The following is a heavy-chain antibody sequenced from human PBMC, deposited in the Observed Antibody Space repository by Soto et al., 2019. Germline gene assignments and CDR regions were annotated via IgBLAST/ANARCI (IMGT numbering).Heavy chain of an antibody. V-gene: IGHV3-23*01. CDR3: AKETVFKGVAQH. Sequence: GSLRLSCAGSGFTFSSYAMSWVRQAPGKGLEWVSAFSDSGNTYYADSVKGRFTISRDNSQNTLYLQMNSLRAEDTAVYHCAKETVFKGVAQHWGRGTLVTVSS. CDR2: FSDSGNT. CDR1: GFTFSSYA. D-gene: IGHD3-3*01. J-gene: IGHJ4*02.